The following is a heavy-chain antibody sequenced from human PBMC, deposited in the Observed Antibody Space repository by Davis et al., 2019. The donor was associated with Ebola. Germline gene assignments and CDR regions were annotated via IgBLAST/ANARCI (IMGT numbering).Heavy chain of an antibody. Sequence: PSETLSLTCAVSGDSFSTNIPAWNWIRQSPSRGLEWLGRTYYSSEWYNHYAVSVRSRITINPDTSKNQFSLQLNSVTPEDTAVYYCVRGWGRIGMGVWGQGTTVTVSS. CDR2: TYYSSEWYN. D-gene: IGHD1-26*01. V-gene: IGHV6-1*01. CDR1: GDSFSTNIPA. J-gene: IGHJ6*02. CDR3: VRGWGRIGMGV.